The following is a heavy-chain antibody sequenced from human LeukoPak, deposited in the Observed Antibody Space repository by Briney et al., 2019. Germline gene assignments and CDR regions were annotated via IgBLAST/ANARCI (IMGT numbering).Heavy chain of an antibody. CDR3: ATRAGYSGYDFHY. D-gene: IGHD5-12*01. Sequence: GESLKISCKGSGYSFTSYWIGWVRQVPGKGLEWMGIIYPGDPDTRYSPSFQGQVTISADKSISTAYLQWSSLKASDTAMYYCATRAGYSGYDFHYWGQGTLVTVSS. CDR1: GYSFTSYW. V-gene: IGHV5-51*01. CDR2: IYPGDPDT. J-gene: IGHJ4*02.